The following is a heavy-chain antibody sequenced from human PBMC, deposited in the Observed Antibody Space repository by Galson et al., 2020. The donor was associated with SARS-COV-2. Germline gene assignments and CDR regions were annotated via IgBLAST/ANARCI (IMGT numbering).Heavy chain of an antibody. CDR3: ARASRQVVTTTRVVVNWFDP. CDR2: IYHSGST. V-gene: IGHV4-31*03. CDR1: GDSISSNAYY. J-gene: IGHJ5*02. D-gene: IGHD2-15*01. Sequence: ASETLSLTCTVSGDSISSNAYYWSWIRQHPGKGLEWIGYIYHSGSTYYSPSLKSRVTISIDTYKNQFSLNLNSVTAADTAVYYCARASRQVVTTTRVVVNWFDPWGQGTLVTVSS.